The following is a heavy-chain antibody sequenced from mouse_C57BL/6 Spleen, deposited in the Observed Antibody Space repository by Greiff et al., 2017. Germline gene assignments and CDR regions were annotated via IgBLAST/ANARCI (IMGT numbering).Heavy chain of an antibody. V-gene: IGHV5-17*01. J-gene: IGHJ2*01. CDR2: ISSGSSTI. CDR3: ARGNYGSSGYFDY. CDR1: GFTFSDYG. D-gene: IGHD1-1*01. Sequence: EVMLVESGGGLVKPGGSLKLSCAASGFTFSDYGMHWVRQAPEKGLEWVAYISSGSSTIYYADTVKGRFTISRDNAKNTLFLQMTSLRSEDTAMYYCARGNYGSSGYFDYWGQGTTLTVSS.